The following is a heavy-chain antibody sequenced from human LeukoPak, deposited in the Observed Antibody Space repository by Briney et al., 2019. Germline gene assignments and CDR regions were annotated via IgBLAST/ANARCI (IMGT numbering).Heavy chain of an antibody. D-gene: IGHD3-10*01. Sequence: TSSETLCLTCTVSGGSTSSGGYYWSWIRQHPGKGLEWIGYIYYSGSTYYNPSLKSRVTISVDTSKNQFSLKLSSVTAADTAVYYCASQPGRFGELFFDYWGQGTLVTVSS. V-gene: IGHV4-31*03. CDR2: IYYSGST. CDR1: GGSTSSGGYY. J-gene: IGHJ4*02. CDR3: ASQPGRFGELFFDY.